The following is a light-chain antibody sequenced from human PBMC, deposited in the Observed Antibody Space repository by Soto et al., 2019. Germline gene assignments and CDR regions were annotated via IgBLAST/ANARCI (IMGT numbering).Light chain of an antibody. V-gene: IGKV1-5*01. CDR3: QQTYGTPPT. CDR1: QSISSW. J-gene: IGKJ1*01. CDR2: DAS. Sequence: DIQLTQSPSSLSASVGERVTLSCRASQSISSWLAWYQQKPGKAPKLLIYDASSLESGVPSRFSGSGSATEFTLTISSLQPDDLATYYCQQTYGTPPTFGQGTKVDIK.